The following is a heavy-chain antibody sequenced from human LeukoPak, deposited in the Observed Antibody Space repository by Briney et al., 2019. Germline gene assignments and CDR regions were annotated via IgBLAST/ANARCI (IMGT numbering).Heavy chain of an antibody. CDR1: GYSISSGYY. CDR2: IYYSGST. J-gene: IGHJ6*03. D-gene: IGHD3-10*01. Sequence: SETLSLTCTISGYSISSGYYWSWIRLSPGKGLEWIGSIYYSGSTYYNPSLKSRVTISVDTSKNQFSLKLSSVTAADTAVYYCARARASGNYYHYMDVWGKGTTVTISS. V-gene: IGHV4-38-2*02. CDR3: ARARASGNYYHYMDV.